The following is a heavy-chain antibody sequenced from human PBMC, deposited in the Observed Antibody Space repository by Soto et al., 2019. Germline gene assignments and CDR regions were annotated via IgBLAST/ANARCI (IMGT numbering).Heavy chain of an antibody. CDR2: INPGDSDT. J-gene: IGHJ5*02. CDR1: GYSFTSYW. Sequence: GESLKISCKGSGYSFTSYWIAWVRQMPGKGLEWMAIINPGDSDTRYSPSFQGQVTMSADKSINTAYLQWSSLKASDTAMYYCARPDSTGWYDHWGQGTLVTV. D-gene: IGHD6-19*01. CDR3: ARPDSTGWYDH. V-gene: IGHV5-51*01.